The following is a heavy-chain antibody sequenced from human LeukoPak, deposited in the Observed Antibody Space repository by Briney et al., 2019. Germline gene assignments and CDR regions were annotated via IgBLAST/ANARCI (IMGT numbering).Heavy chain of an antibody. Sequence: SETLSLTCAVYGGSFSGYYWSWIRQPPGKGLEWIGEINHSGSTNYNPSLKSRVTISVDTSKNQFSLKLSSVTAADTAVYYCARGVRGGFSYYYYYYYMDVWGKGTTVTISS. CDR3: ARGVRGGFSYYYYYYYMDV. V-gene: IGHV4-34*01. CDR2: INHSGST. J-gene: IGHJ6*03. CDR1: GGSFSGYY. D-gene: IGHD3-10*01.